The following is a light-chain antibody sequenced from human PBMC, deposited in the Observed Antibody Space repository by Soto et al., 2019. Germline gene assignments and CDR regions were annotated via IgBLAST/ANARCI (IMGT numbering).Light chain of an antibody. CDR2: KAS. J-gene: IGKJ4*01. CDR3: QQYNSYSPLT. Sequence: DIQMTQSPSTLSASVGDRVTITCRASQSISNWLAWYQQKPGKAPKVLIYKASSLESGIPSRFSGSGSGTDFTLTISSLQPDDSATYYCQQYNSYSPLTFGGGTKVEIK. V-gene: IGKV1-5*03. CDR1: QSISNW.